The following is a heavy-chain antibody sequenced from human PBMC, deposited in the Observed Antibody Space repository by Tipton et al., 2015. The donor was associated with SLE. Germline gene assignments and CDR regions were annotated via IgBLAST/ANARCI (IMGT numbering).Heavy chain of an antibody. V-gene: IGHV4-59*01. CDR1: GDSISHSY. Sequence: TLSLTCSVSGDSISHSYWSWIRQPPGKGLEWIGYIYYGGSTSYSPSLKSRATISIDTSMTQFSLRLTSVTAADTAVYFCARYGYDSTGSNAFEIWGQGTLVTVS. CDR3: ARYGYDSTGSNAFEI. J-gene: IGHJ3*02. CDR2: IYYGGST. D-gene: IGHD3-22*01.